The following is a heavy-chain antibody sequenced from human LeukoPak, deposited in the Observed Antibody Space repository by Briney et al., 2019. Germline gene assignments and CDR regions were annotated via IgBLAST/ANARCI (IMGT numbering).Heavy chain of an antibody. V-gene: IGHV4-34*01. CDR2: INHSGST. CDR3: ARAAPAVAGPGAY. J-gene: IGHJ4*02. Sequence: SETLSLTCAVYGGSFSGYYWRWIRQPPGKGLEWMGEINHSGSTNYNPSLKSRVTISVDTSKNQFSLKLSSVTAADTAVYYCARAAPAVAGPGAYWGQGTLVTVSS. CDR1: GGSFSGYY. D-gene: IGHD6-19*01.